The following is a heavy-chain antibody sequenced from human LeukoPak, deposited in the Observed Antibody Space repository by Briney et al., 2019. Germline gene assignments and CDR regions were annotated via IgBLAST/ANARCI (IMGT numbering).Heavy chain of an antibody. J-gene: IGHJ6*04. CDR1: GFTFSSYS. V-gene: IGHV3-21*01. CDR2: ISSSSSYI. D-gene: IGHD6-19*01. CDR3: ARVSPGYSSGWYLGAYGMDV. Sequence: GGSLRLSCAASGFTFSSYSMNWVRQAPGKGLEWVSSISSSSSYIYYADSGKGRFTISRDNAKNSLYLQMNSLRAEDTAVYYCARVSPGYSSGWYLGAYGMDVWGKGTTVTVSS.